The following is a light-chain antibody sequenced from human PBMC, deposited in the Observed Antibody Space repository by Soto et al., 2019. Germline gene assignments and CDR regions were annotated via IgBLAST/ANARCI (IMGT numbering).Light chain of an antibody. J-gene: IGKJ5*01. CDR2: AAY. Sequence: DIQMTQSPSSLSASVGDRVTITCRASQSISGYLNWYQQKPGKAHNLLIYAAYSLQSGVPSRFSGSGSGTDFTLTIKSLHPEDFATYYCKQSYSTPITFGQGTRLEIK. V-gene: IGKV1-39*01. CDR1: QSISGY. CDR3: KQSYSTPIT.